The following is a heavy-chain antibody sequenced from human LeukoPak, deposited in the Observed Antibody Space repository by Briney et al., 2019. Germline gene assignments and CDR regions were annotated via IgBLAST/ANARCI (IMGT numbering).Heavy chain of an antibody. V-gene: IGHV4-59*11. Sequence: MASETLSLTCAVSDDSFSSHYWTWIWQPPGKGLEWIGYISYIGSTNYNPSLKSRVTISIDTSKNQFSLKLSSVTAADTAVYYCARDLVTVTKGFDIWGQGTMVSVSS. CDR3: ARDLVTVTKGFDI. J-gene: IGHJ3*02. D-gene: IGHD4-17*01. CDR1: DDSFSSHY. CDR2: ISYIGST.